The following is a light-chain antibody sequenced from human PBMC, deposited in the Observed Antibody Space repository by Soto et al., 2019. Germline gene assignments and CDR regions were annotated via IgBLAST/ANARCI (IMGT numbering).Light chain of an antibody. CDR2: GAS. CDR3: QQYGNSPRT. V-gene: IGKV3-20*01. CDR1: QSVTSNY. Sequence: EIVLTQSPGTLSLSPGERAILSCRASQSVTSNYLAWYRQRPGQAPSPLIYGASSRATGIPDRFSGSGSGTDFTLTISGLEPEDFAVYYCQQYGNSPRTFGQGTRVEI. J-gene: IGKJ1*01.